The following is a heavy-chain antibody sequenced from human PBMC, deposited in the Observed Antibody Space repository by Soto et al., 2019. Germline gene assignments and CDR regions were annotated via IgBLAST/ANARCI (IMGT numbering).Heavy chain of an antibody. CDR2: IYPGDPDT. CDR1: GYSFTTYW. V-gene: IGHV5-51*01. Sequence: GESLKISCKGSGYSFTTYWVVWVRQMPGKGLEWMGAIYPGDPDTRYSPSFEGQVTISADKSISTAYLQWNSLKASDTAMYFCARNKGYCDSSSCYGMDVWGQGATVTVSS. CDR3: ARNKGYCDSSSCYGMDV. D-gene: IGHD2-15*01. J-gene: IGHJ6*02.